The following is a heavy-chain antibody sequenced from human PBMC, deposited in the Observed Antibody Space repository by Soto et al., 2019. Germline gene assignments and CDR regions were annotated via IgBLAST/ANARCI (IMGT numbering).Heavy chain of an antibody. V-gene: IGHV1-18*01. J-gene: IGHJ6*02. CDR1: GYTFTSYG. Sequence: ASVKVSCKASGYTFTSYGISWVRQAPGQGLEWMGGIIPNIGNANYAQKFQGRVTMTEDTSTDTAYMELSSLRSEDTAVYYCATGSPSFGWPLYYYGMDVWGQGTTVTVSS. D-gene: IGHD6-19*01. CDR2: IIPNIGNA. CDR3: ATGSPSFGWPLYYYGMDV.